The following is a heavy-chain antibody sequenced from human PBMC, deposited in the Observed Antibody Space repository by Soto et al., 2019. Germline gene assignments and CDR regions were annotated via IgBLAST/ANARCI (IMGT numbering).Heavy chain of an antibody. CDR3: AYGVATIYLSAFDI. J-gene: IGHJ3*02. CDR1: GYTFTSYD. CDR2: MNPNSGNT. V-gene: IGHV1-8*01. Sequence: QVQLVQSGAEVKKPGASVKVSCKASGYTFTSYDINWVRQATGQGLEWMGWMNPNSGNTGYAQKFQGSVTMTRNTSISTAYMELSSLRSEDTAVYYCAYGVATIYLSAFDIWGQGTMVTVSS. D-gene: IGHD5-12*01.